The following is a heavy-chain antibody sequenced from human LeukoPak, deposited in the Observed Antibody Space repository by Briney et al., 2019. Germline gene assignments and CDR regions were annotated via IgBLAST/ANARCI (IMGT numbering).Heavy chain of an antibody. J-gene: IGHJ5*02. CDR2: INSDGSST. V-gene: IGHV3-74*01. CDR3: ARVRDSSGWYGFDP. D-gene: IGHD6-19*01. CDR1: GFTFSSYW. Sequence: GGSLRLSCAASGFTFSSYWMHWVRQAPGKGLVWVSRINSDGSSTSYADSVKGRFTIFRDNAKNTLYLQMNSLRAEDTAVYYCARVRDSSGWYGFDPWGQGTLVTVSS.